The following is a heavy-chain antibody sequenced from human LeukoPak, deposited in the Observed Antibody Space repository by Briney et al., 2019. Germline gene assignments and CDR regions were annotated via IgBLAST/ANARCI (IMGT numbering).Heavy chain of an antibody. V-gene: IGHV3-30*18. CDR3: AKDISGGDCPDY. CDR1: GFTFSRYG. J-gene: IGHJ4*02. D-gene: IGHD2-21*02. Sequence: GGSLRLSCAASGFTFSRYGMHWVRQAPGKGVEWVALISYDGSDKYYADSVKGRFTISRDNDKNTVYVQMNSLRADDTAVYYCAKDISGGDCPDYWGQGALVTVSS. CDR2: ISYDGSDK.